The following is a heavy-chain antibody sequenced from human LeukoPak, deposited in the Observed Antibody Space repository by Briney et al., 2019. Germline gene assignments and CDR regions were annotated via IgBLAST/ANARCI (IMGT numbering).Heavy chain of an antibody. Sequence: GGSLRLSCAASGFTFSSYGMHWVRQAPGKGLEGVAVIGYDGSNKYYADSVKGRFTISTDNSKNTLYLQMNSLRAEDTAVYYCARANIVVVVAASPHNWFDPWGQGTLVTVSS. D-gene: IGHD2-15*01. CDR3: ARANIVVVVAASPHNWFDP. CDR1: GFTFSSYG. V-gene: IGHV3-33*01. CDR2: IGYDGSNK. J-gene: IGHJ5*02.